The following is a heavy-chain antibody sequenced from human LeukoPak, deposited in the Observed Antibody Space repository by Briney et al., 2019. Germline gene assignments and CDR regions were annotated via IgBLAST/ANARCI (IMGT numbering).Heavy chain of an antibody. CDR1: GFTFDDYG. CDR3: ARVGGSGYYNYFDY. J-gene: IGHJ4*02. V-gene: IGHV3-20*04. CDR2: INWMGDST. D-gene: IGHD3-22*01. Sequence: PGGSLRLSCAACGFTFDDYGMSWVRPAPGEGVGRDSHINWMGDSTGNADSVKGRFTISRDNAKTSLYLQMNSLRAEDTALYYCARVGGSGYYNYFDYWGQGTLVSVSS.